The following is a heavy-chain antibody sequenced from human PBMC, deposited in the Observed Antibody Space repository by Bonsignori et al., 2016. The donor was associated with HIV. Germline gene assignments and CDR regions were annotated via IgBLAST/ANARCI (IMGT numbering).Heavy chain of an antibody. CDR2: IYSGGST. Sequence: WIRQPPGKGLEWVSVIYSGGSTYYADSVKGRFTISRDNSKNTLYLQMNSLRAEDTAVYYCASLAVAGTSSMRRGDYWGQGTLVTVSS. V-gene: IGHV3-53*01. CDR3: ASLAVAGTSSMRRGDY. D-gene: IGHD6-19*01. J-gene: IGHJ4*02.